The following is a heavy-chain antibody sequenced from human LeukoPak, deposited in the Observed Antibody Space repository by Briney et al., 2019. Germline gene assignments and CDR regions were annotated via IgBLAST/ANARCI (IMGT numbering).Heavy chain of an antibody. D-gene: IGHD3-9*01. CDR1: GYTYTSYG. J-gene: IGHJ4*02. Sequence: ASVKVSCKASGYTYTSYGISWVRQAPGQGLEWMGWISAYNGNTNYAQKLQGRVTMTTDTSTSTAYMELRSLRSDDTAVYYCASSAGYDILTAYLLDYWGQGTLVAVFS. CDR3: ASSAGYDILTAYLLDY. V-gene: IGHV1-18*01. CDR2: ISAYNGNT.